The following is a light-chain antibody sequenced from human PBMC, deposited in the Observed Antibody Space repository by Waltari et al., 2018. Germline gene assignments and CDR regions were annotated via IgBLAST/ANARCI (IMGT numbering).Light chain of an antibody. J-gene: IGLJ2*01. V-gene: IGLV1-44*01. CDR1: RPNIGSNT. CDR3: AAWDDSLNGVV. Sequence: QSVLTQPPSASGTPGQRVTISCSGSRPNIGSNTVNWYQQRPGTAPKLLIYSNKQRPSGVPDRFSGSKSGTSASLAISGLQSEDEADYYCAAWDDSLNGVVFGGGTKLTVL. CDR2: SNK.